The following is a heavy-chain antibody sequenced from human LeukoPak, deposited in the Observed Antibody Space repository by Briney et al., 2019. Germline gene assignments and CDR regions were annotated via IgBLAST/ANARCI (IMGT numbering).Heavy chain of an antibody. V-gene: IGHV3-23*01. Sequence: GGSLRLSCAASGFTFSSYAMSWVRQAPGKGLEWVSAISGSGGSTYYADSVKGRFTISRDNSKNTLYLQMNSLRAEDTAVYYCATCFKAVAGNFYYYGMDVWAKGPRSPSP. CDR2: ISGSGGST. CDR3: ATCFKAVAGNFYYYGMDV. CDR1: GFTFSSYA. D-gene: IGHD6-19*01. J-gene: IGHJ6*02.